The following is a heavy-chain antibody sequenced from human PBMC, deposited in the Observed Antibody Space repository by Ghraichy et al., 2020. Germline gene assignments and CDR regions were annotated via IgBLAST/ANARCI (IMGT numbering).Heavy chain of an antibody. CDR1: GYSISSAYY. CDR2: VYHSGNT. V-gene: IGHV4-38-2*02. J-gene: IGHJ1*01. CDR3: AREGVGGTTGSYFQN. Sequence: GSLRLSCTVSGYSISSAYYWGWIRQPPGKGLEWIGSVYHSGNTYYNPSLKSRITISVDTSKNQFSLKLSSVTAADTAAYYCAREGVGGTTGSYFQNWGQGTLVTVSS. D-gene: IGHD1-26*01.